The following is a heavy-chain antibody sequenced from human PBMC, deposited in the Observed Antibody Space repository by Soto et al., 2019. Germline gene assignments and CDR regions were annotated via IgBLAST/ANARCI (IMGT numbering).Heavy chain of an antibody. D-gene: IGHD1-1*01. V-gene: IGHV4-59*08. Sequence: QVQLQESGPGLVKPSETLSLTCTVSGGSISSYYWSWIRQPPGKGLEWIGYIYYSGGTNYNPSLKSRVTISVDTSKNQFSLKLSSVTAADTAVYYCARQTGSGVRPVDYWGQGTLVTVSS. J-gene: IGHJ4*02. CDR2: IYYSGGT. CDR3: ARQTGSGVRPVDY. CDR1: GGSISSYY.